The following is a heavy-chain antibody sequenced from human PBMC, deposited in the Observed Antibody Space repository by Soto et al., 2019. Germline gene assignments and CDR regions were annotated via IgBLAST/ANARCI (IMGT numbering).Heavy chain of an antibody. V-gene: IGHV3-72*01. D-gene: IGHD3-16*01. CDR3: AVLLGGGGFDI. CDR1: GLIFSDRN. Sequence: GGSLRLSCAASGLIFSDRNMDWVRQAPGKGLEWVGRSRNKANSYTTEYAASLQGRFTISRNDLKNSLHLQGNSPQNDDTAVYYCAVLLGGGGFDIWGQGTMVTVSS. J-gene: IGHJ3*02. CDR2: SRNKANSYTT.